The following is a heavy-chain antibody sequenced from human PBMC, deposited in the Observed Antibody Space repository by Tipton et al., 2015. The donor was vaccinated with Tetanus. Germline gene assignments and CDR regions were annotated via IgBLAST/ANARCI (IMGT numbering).Heavy chain of an antibody. Sequence: TLSLTCTVSGGSISSYYWSWIRQSAAMGPEWIGRINTSGSSDYNPSLKGRVTMSIDTSGNRFSLDLTSVTAADTAIYYCARASHFQWERVRLDYWGQGLRVTVSS. CDR1: GGSISSYY. J-gene: IGHJ4*02. CDR2: INTSGSS. V-gene: IGHV4-4*07. CDR3: ARASHFQWERVRLDY. D-gene: IGHD1-1*01.